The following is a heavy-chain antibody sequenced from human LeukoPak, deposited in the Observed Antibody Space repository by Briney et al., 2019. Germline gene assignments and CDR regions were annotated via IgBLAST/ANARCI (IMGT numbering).Heavy chain of an antibody. CDR1: GFTFSSYE. Sequence: GGSLRLSCAASGFTFSSYEMNWVRQAPGKGLEWVSYISSSGSTIYYADSVKGRFTISRDNAKNSLYLQMNSPRAEDTAVYYCARYYDFWSGYPNWFDPWGQGTLVTVSS. D-gene: IGHD3-3*01. V-gene: IGHV3-48*03. CDR3: ARYYDFWSGYPNWFDP. J-gene: IGHJ5*02. CDR2: ISSSGSTI.